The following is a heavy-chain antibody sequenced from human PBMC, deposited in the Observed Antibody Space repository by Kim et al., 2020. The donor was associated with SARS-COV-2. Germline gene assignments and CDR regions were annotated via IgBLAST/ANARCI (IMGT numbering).Heavy chain of an antibody. CDR1: GFTFSDHA. D-gene: IGHD6-13*01. CDR3: ASDVAGRGVDY. CDR2: ITYNGDNK. V-gene: IGHV3-30*04. Sequence: GGSLRLSCAASGFTFSDHAMLWVRRAPGKGLEWVAYITYNGDNKYYTDAVWGRFTVSRDNSKNTLYLEMNSLSAEDTAVYYCASDVAGRGVDYWGQGTLVTVSS. J-gene: IGHJ4*02.